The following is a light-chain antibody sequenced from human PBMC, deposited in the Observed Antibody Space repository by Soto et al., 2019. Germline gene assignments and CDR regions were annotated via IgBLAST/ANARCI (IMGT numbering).Light chain of an antibody. J-gene: IGKJ5*01. CDR1: QSVLYSSNNKNY. CDR2: WAS. Sequence: DIVMTQSPDSLAVSLGERPTINCKSSQSVLYSSNNKNYLAWYQQKPGQPPKLLIYWASTRESGVPDRFSGSGSGTDFTLIITSLQAEDVAVYYCQQYYSPPSTFGQGTRLEIK. CDR3: QQYYSPPST. V-gene: IGKV4-1*01.